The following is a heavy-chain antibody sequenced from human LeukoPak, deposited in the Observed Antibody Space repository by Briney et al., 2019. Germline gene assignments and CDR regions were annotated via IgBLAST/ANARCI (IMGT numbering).Heavy chain of an antibody. V-gene: IGHV1-18*01. CDR2: ISAYNGNT. CDR3: ARDSVGGFGPIAALDAFDI. Sequence: ASVKVSCKASGYTFTSYGISWVRQAPGQGLEWMGWISAYNGNTNYAQKLQGRVTMTTDTSTSTAYMELRSLRSDDTAVYYCARDSVGGFGPIAALDAFDIWSQGTMVTVSS. CDR1: GYTFTSYG. J-gene: IGHJ3*02. D-gene: IGHD6-13*01.